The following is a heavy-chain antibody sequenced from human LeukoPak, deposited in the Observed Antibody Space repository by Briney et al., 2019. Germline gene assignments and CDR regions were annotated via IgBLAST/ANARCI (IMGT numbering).Heavy chain of an antibody. D-gene: IGHD3-22*01. CDR3: ARAHYYDSSGYYDY. CDR1: GFTFSSDA. V-gene: IGHV3-23*01. Sequence: PGGSLRLSCAASGFTFSSDAMSRVRHAPGKGLGWVSAISGSGGSTYYADSVKGRFTISRDNSKNTLYLQMNSLRAEDTAVFYCARAHYYDSSGYYDYWGQGTLVTVSS. CDR2: ISGSGGST. J-gene: IGHJ4*02.